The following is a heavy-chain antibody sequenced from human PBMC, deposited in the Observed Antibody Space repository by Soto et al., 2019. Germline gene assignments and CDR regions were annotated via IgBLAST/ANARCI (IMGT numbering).Heavy chain of an antibody. CDR2: INHSGST. D-gene: IGHD3-3*01. V-gene: IGHV4-34*01. Sequence: SETLSLTCAVFGGSFSGYYWNWIRQPPEKGLEWIGEINHSGSTNYYWSLKSRVTISVDTSRNQFSLKLSSVTAADTAVYYCAKDLGITIFGLVIPNYYYYGMDVWGQGTTVTVSS. CDR3: AKDLGITIFGLVIPNYYYYGMDV. J-gene: IGHJ6*02. CDR1: GGSFSGYY.